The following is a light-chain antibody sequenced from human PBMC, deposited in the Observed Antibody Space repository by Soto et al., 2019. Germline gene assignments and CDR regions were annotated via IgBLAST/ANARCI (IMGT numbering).Light chain of an antibody. CDR3: SSYAGSNNFGYV. J-gene: IGLJ1*01. CDR2: EVN. Sequence: QSVLTQAPSASGSPGQSVTISCTGTSSDVGGYNYVSWYQQYPGKAPKLMIYEVNKRPSGVPDRFSGSKSGNTASLTVSGLQAEDEADYYCSSYAGSNNFGYVFGTGTKVTVL. V-gene: IGLV2-8*01. CDR1: SSDVGGYNY.